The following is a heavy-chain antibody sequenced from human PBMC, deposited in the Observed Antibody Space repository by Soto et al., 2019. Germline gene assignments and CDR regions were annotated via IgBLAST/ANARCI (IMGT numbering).Heavy chain of an antibody. CDR1: GFTFSDYY. J-gene: IGHJ6*03. V-gene: IGHV3-11*01. D-gene: IGHD4-17*01. CDR3: ARRSFTLGTYGDSPFPRLEQVLGLYMAV. Sequence: GGSLRLSCAASGFTFSDYYMSWIRQAPGKGLEWVSYISSSGSTIYHADSVKGRFTISRDNAKNSLYLQMNSLRAEDTAVYYWARRSFTLGTYGDSPFPRLEQVLGLYMAVGGKGTRVTVS. CDR2: ISSSGSTI.